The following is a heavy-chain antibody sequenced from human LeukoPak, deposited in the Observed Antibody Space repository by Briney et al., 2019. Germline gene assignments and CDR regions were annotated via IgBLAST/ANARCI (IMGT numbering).Heavy chain of an antibody. CDR1: GGSISSGGYY. CDR3: ARLGGTYNWNDAFDP. J-gene: IGHJ5*02. D-gene: IGHD1-20*01. Sequence: PSETLSLTCTVSGGSISSGGYYWSWIRQHPGKGLEWIGYIYHSGSTYYNPSLKSRVTISVDRSKNQFSLKLSSVTAADTAVYYCARLGGTYNWNDAFDPWGQGTLVTVSS. CDR2: IYHSGST. V-gene: IGHV4-30-2*01.